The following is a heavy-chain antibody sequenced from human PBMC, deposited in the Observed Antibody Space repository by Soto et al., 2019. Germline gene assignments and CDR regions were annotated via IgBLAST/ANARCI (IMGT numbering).Heavy chain of an antibody. CDR2: IIPIFGTA. CDR3: ARDGEYSYGHIPYGMDL. V-gene: IGHV1-69*13. CDR1: GGTFSTYA. Sequence: SVKVSCKASGGTFSTYAISWVRQAPGQGLEWMGGIIPIFGTANYAQKFQGRVTITADESTSTAYMELSSLRSEDTAVYYCARDGEYSYGHIPYGMDLSAQATTVTV. D-gene: IGHD5-18*01. J-gene: IGHJ6*02.